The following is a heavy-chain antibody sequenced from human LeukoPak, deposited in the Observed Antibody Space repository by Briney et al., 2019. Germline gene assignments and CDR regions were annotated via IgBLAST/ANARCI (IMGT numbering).Heavy chain of an antibody. Sequence: GSLRLSCAASGFTFSSYAMSWVRQAPGKGLEWVSAISGSGGSTYYADSVKGRFTISRDNSKNTLYLQMNSLRAEDTAVYYCAKDKYCSGGSCYLYWYFDLWGRGTLVTVSS. CDR1: GFTFSSYA. CDR2: ISGSGGST. V-gene: IGHV3-23*01. D-gene: IGHD2-15*01. CDR3: AKDKYCSGGSCYLYWYFDL. J-gene: IGHJ2*01.